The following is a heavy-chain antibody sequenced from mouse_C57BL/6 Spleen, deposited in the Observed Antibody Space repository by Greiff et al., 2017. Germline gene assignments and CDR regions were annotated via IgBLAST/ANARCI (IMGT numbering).Heavy chain of an antibody. Sequence: EVQLMESEGGLVQPGSSMKLSCTASGFTFSDYYMAWVRQVPEKGLEWVANINYDGSSTYYLDSLKSRFIISRDNAKNILYLQMSSLESEDKAAYYCARDGGYFDVWGTGTTVTVSS. J-gene: IGHJ1*03. V-gene: IGHV5-16*01. CDR2: INYDGSST. CDR1: GFTFSDYY. CDR3: ARDGGYFDV.